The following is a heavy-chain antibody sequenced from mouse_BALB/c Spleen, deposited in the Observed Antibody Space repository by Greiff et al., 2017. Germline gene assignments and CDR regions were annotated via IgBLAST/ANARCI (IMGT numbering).Heavy chain of an antibody. V-gene: IGHV14-4*02. CDR2: IDPENGDT. Sequence: EVQLQQSGAELVRSGASVKLSCTASGFNIKDYYMHWVKQRPEQGLEWIGWIDPENGDTEYAPKFQGKATMTADTSSNTAYLQLSSLTSEDTAVYYCPWGRRAWFAYWGQGTLVTVSA. CDR1: GFNIKDYY. CDR3: PWGRRAWFAY. J-gene: IGHJ3*01.